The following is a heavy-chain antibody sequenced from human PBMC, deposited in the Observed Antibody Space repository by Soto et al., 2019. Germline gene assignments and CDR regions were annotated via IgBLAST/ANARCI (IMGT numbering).Heavy chain of an antibody. D-gene: IGHD6-13*01. Sequence: ASVKVSCKASGYTFNKYAMHWVRQAPGQRLEWMGWINGGDGNIKYSQKFQVRVTITRDTTASTAYMELSSLGSVDTAVYYCARARAIAAGCITWFDPWGQGTLVTVSS. CDR2: INGGDGNI. CDR1: GYTFNKYA. V-gene: IGHV1-3*01. CDR3: ARARAIAAGCITWFDP. J-gene: IGHJ5*02.